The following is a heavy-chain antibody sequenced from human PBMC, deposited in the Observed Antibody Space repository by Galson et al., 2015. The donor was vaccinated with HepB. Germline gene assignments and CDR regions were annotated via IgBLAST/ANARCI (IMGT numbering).Heavy chain of an antibody. CDR2: IDPIDSYT. Sequence: QSGAEVKEPGESLRISCKASGYTFTDYWIIWVRQMPGKGLEWMGRIDPIDSYTNYSPSFQGHVTISADKSKNQFSLIVNSVTAADTAVYYCARHLPLPPRHDYLNSWGQGALVTVSS. V-gene: IGHV5-10-1*01. CDR3: ARHLPLPPRHDYLNS. CDR1: GYTFTDYW. J-gene: IGHJ4*02. D-gene: IGHD1-14*01.